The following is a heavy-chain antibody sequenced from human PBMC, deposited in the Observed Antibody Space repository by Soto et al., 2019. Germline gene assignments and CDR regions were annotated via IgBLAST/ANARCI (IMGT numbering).Heavy chain of an antibody. Sequence: SETLSLTCTVSGGSISSGTYSWGWIRQPPGKGLEWIGTFYYSGSTNYNPSLKSRVTMSVDTSKNQFSLKLSSVTAADTAVYYCARGYGRNFDYWGQGTLVTVSS. V-gene: IGHV4-39*01. CDR1: GGSISSGTYS. CDR2: FYYSGST. D-gene: IGHD5-18*01. CDR3: ARGYGRNFDY. J-gene: IGHJ4*02.